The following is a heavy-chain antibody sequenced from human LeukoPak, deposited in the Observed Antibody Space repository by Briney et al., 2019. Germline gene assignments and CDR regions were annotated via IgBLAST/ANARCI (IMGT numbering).Heavy chain of an antibody. CDR2: ISSSGSTI. CDR3: ARGILAAARPDAFDI. V-gene: IGHV3-11*04. Sequence: PGGSLRLSCAASGFTFSDYYMSWIRQAPGKGLEWVSYISSSGSTIYYADSVKGRFTISRDNAKNSLYLQMNSLRAENTAVYYCARGILAAARPDAFDIWGQGTMVTVSS. D-gene: IGHD6-13*01. J-gene: IGHJ3*02. CDR1: GFTFSDYY.